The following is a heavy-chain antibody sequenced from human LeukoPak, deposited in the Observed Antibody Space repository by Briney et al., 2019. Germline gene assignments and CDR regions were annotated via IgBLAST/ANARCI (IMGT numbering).Heavy chain of an antibody. D-gene: IGHD3-22*01. J-gene: IGHJ4*02. CDR1: GFTFSSYG. V-gene: IGHV3-30*18. CDR2: ISYDGSNK. Sequence: PGGSLRVSCAASGFTFSSYGMHWVRQAPGKGLEWVAVISYDGSNKYYADSVKGRFTISRDNSKNTLYLQMNSLGAEDTAVYYCAKDYYDSSGSYYWGQGTLVTVSS. CDR3: AKDYYDSSGSYY.